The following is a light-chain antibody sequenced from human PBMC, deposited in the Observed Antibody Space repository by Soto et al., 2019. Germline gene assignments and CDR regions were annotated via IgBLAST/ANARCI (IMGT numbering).Light chain of an antibody. CDR2: DVN. J-gene: IGLJ2*01. CDR3: ASYTSHTTLI. CDR1: SSDIGAYNY. Sequence: QAVVTQPASVSGSPGQSITISCTGSSSDIGAYNYVSWYRQVPGKAPKLMINDVNNRPPGVSSRFSGSKSGNTASLTISGLQAEDEADYYCASYTSHTTLIFGGGTKLTVL. V-gene: IGLV2-14*01.